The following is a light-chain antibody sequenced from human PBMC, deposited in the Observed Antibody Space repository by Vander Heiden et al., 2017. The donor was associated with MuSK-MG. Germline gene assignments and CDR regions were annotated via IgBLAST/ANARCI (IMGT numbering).Light chain of an antibody. Sequence: DLQMPQSPSSLSASVGDRVTITFLASQSISSYLNWYQQKPGRVPKLLIYAASCLQSGVPSPFSGRGSGTDFTLTISRLIPEDFPTSSCQQSDSTPLTFGHGTKVHIK. J-gene: IGKJ3*01. V-gene: IGKV1-39*01. CDR1: QSISSY. CDR3: QQSDSTPLT. CDR2: AAS.